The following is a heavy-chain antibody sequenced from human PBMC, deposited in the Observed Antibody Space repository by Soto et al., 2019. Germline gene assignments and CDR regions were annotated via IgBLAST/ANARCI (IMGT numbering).Heavy chain of an antibody. D-gene: IGHD5-12*01. CDR2: IYHSGST. V-gene: IGHV4-30-2*01. CDR3: ARERYSGYGFFDY. CDR1: GGSSSSRGYS. J-gene: IGHJ4*02. Sequence: PSETLSGTGAVSGGSSSSRGYSWSWILQPPGKGLEWIGYIYHSGSTYYNPSLKSRVAISVDRSKNQFSLKLSSVTAADTAVYYCARERYSGYGFFDYWGQGTLVTVSS.